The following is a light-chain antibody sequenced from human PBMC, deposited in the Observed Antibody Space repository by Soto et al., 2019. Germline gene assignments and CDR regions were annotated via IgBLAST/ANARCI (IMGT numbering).Light chain of an antibody. J-gene: IGKJ3*01. CDR2: DAS. V-gene: IGKV3-11*01. CDR3: QQRNNWPPT. Sequence: EIVLTQSPSTLSLSPGERATLSCRASQSIGSFLAWYQQKPGQPPRLLIYDASTRATGIPGRFSGSGSGTDFTLTISSLQPEDFAFYYCQQRNNWPPTFGPGTKVNIK. CDR1: QSIGSF.